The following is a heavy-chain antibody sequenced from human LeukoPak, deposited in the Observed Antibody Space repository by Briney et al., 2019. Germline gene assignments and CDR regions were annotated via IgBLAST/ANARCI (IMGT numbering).Heavy chain of an antibody. Sequence: ASVKVSCKASGYTFTSYDINWVRQAPGQGLDWMGWMNPNSGNTGYAQKFQGRVTITRNTSISTAYMELSSLRSDDTAVYYCARDTDYYDSSGYYIGGDYWGQGTLVTVSS. CDR1: GYTFTSYD. J-gene: IGHJ4*02. D-gene: IGHD3-22*01. CDR2: MNPNSGNT. V-gene: IGHV1-8*03. CDR3: ARDTDYYDSSGYYIGGDY.